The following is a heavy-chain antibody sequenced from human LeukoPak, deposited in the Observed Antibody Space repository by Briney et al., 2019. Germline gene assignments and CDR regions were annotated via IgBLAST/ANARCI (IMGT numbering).Heavy chain of an antibody. D-gene: IGHD3-10*01. J-gene: IGHJ4*02. CDR1: GFTFSSYA. Sequence: GGSLRLSCAASGFTFSSYAMSWVRQAPGKGLEWVSAISGSGGSTYYADSVKGRFTISRDNSKNTLYLQMNSLRAEDTAVYYCAKVRDYYGSGSYFNWGQGTLVTVSS. CDR2: ISGSGGST. V-gene: IGHV3-23*01. CDR3: AKVRDYYGSGSYFN.